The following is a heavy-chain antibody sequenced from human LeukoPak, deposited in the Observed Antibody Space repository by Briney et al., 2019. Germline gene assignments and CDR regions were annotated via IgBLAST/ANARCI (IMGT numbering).Heavy chain of an antibody. CDR2: IHPGDSNT. CDR1: GYTFSNFW. Sequence: GASLQISCKGSGYTFSNFWIGWVRQLPGKGLEWMGIIHPGDSNTKYSPSFQGRVTISADKSIRTAYLQWSSLKASDTAMYYCALGTTVVTGYFDYWGQGTLVTVSS. V-gene: IGHV5-51*01. CDR3: ALGTTVVTGYFDY. J-gene: IGHJ4*02. D-gene: IGHD4-23*01.